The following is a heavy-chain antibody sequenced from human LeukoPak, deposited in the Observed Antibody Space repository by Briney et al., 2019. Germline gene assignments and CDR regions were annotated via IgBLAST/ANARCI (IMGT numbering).Heavy chain of an antibody. V-gene: IGHV3-21*01. Sequence: GGSLRLSCVASGFTLTNYYMNWVRQAPGKGLEWVSSISSSSSEMHYVDSVQGRSTISRDNAKNSLYLQMNSLRGEDTAVYYCAAQYSSSSAFDHWGQGIPVTVSS. J-gene: IGHJ4*02. CDR3: AAQYSSSSAFDH. CDR1: GFTLTNYY. CDR2: ISSSSSEM. D-gene: IGHD6-6*01.